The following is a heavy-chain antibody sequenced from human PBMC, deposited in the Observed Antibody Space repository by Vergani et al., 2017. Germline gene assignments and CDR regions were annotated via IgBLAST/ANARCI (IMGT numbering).Heavy chain of an antibody. J-gene: IGHJ4*02. CDR1: GFTFSSYS. D-gene: IGHD4-23*01. CDR2: ISSSSSYI. V-gene: IGHV3-21*01. Sequence: EVQLVESGGGLVKPGGSLRLSCAASGFTFSSYSMNWVRQAPGKGLEWVSSISSSSSYIYYADSVKGRFTISRDNAKNSLYLQMNSLRAEDTAVYYCAKDGATVVTGSYYFDYWGQGTLVTVSS. CDR3: AKDGATVVTGSYYFDY.